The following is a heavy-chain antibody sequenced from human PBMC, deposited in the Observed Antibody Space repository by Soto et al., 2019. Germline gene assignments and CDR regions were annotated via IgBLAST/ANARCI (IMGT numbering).Heavy chain of an antibody. V-gene: IGHV4-61*01. D-gene: IGHD3-16*01. CDR1: GGSVSSGSYY. J-gene: IGHJ4*02. Sequence: QVQLQESGPGLVKPSETLSLTCTVSGGSVSSGSYYWYWIRQPPGKGLGWIAYISYSGSSSYNSSLKSRVTISVDTSKNQFSLNLSSVTAADTAVYYCARGVRLILGYWGQGTLVTVSS. CDR3: ARGVRLILGY. CDR2: ISYSGSS.